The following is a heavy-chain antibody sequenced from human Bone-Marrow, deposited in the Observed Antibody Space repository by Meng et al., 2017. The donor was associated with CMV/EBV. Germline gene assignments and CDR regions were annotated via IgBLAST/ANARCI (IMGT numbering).Heavy chain of an antibody. CDR2: NTGSGAST. CDR3: AKGLVPGPDS. J-gene: IGHJ1*01. CDR1: GLIVSSSA. V-gene: IGHV3-23*01. Sequence: LSCAGYGLIVSSSAMSWVRQAPGKGLEWVSGNTGSGASTYYADSVKGRFTISRDNSKNTLYLQMNNLRAEDTALYYCAKGLVPGPDSWGQGTLVTVSS. D-gene: IGHD2-2*01.